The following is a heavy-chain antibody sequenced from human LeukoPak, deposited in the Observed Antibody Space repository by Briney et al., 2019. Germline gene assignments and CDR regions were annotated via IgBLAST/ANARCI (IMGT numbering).Heavy chain of an antibody. V-gene: IGHV1-69*13. Sequence: SVKVSCKASGGTLSSYTITWVRQAPGQGLEWMGGIIPIFGTADYAQKFQGRVTITADESTSTAYMELSSLRSEDTAVYYCAIPGVSDYWGQGTLVTVSS. J-gene: IGHJ4*02. CDR1: GGTLSSYT. CDR2: IIPIFGTA. CDR3: AIPGVSDY.